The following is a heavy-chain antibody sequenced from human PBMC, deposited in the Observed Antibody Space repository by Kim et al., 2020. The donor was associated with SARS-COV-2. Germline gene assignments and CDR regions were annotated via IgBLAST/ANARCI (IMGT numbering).Heavy chain of an antibody. CDR3: AKERRKYCSGGSCHLEY. Sequence: VKGRFTISRDNSKNTLYLQMNNLSAADTAVYYCAKERRKYCSGGSCHLEYWGQGTLVTVSS. J-gene: IGHJ4*02. D-gene: IGHD2-15*01. V-gene: IGHV3-33*03.